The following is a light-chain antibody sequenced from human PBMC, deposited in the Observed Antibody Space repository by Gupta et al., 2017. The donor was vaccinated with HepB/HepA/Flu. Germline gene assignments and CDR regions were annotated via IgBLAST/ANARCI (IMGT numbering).Light chain of an antibody. CDR1: QRISRY. CDR2: AAS. V-gene: IGKV1-39*01. CDR3: QQRDSTPRT. J-gene: IGKJ1*01. Sequence: IHMSQSPSSLSASVGDRVTITCRASQRISRYLNWYQQKPGKAPKLLINAASRLQSGVPSRFSCSGSGTDFTLAISRLQPEDFATCYCQQRDSTPRTLGQGTKVEIK.